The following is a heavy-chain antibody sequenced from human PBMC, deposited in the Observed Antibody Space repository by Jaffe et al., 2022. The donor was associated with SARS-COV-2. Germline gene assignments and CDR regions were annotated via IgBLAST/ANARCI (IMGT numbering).Heavy chain of an antibody. D-gene: IGHD5-12*01. CDR1: GGSISSGSYY. Sequence: QVQLQESGPGLVKPSQTLSLTCTVSGGSISSGSYYWSWIRQPAGKGLEWIGRIYTSGSTNYNPSLKSRVTISVDTSKNQFSLKLSSVTAADTAVYYCARAEMATIFFGSDHNWFDPWGQGTLVTVSS. CDR2: IYTSGST. J-gene: IGHJ5*02. V-gene: IGHV4-61*02. CDR3: ARAEMATIFFGSDHNWFDP.